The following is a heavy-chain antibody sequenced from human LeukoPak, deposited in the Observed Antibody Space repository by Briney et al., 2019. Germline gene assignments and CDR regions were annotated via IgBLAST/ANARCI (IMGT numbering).Heavy chain of an antibody. D-gene: IGHD6-19*01. Sequence: GGTLRLSCAASGFTFSSYGMSWVRQAPGKGLEWVSAISGSGGSTYYADSVKGRFTISRDNSKNTLYLQMNSLRAEDTAIYYCARSSGWYHRGPDYYYYYMDVWGKGTTVTVS. CDR3: ARSSGWYHRGPDYYYYYMDV. CDR2: ISGSGGST. J-gene: IGHJ6*03. CDR1: GFTFSSYG. V-gene: IGHV3-23*01.